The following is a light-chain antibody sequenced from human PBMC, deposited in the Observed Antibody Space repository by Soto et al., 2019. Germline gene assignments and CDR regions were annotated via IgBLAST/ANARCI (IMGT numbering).Light chain of an antibody. CDR2: GAS. CDR1: QSVNTE. V-gene: IGKV3-15*01. J-gene: IGKJ2*01. Sequence: EIVMTQSPVTLSVSPGERGTLSCRASQSVNTEILWYQQKPGQAPSLLIYGASTRATGIPARFSGGGSGTEFSLTISSLQAEDFAVYYCLQYNKWPYTFGQGTRVEI. CDR3: LQYNKWPYT.